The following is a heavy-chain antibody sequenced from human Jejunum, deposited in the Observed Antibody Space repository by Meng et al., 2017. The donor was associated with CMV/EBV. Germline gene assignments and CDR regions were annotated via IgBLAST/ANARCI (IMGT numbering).Heavy chain of an antibody. D-gene: IGHD3/OR15-3a*01. CDR2: CAQRGST. CDR1: RSTSAY. J-gene: IGHJ4*02. Sequence: RSTSAYCTGFRHPPGQAREWIVYCAQRGSTNYHPSLKSRVPISVDTSKNHFSLRLTSVTAADTAVYFCARARGYSLWTPFYFFDYWGQGRLVTVSS. V-gene: IGHV4-61*03. CDR3: ARARGYSLWTPFYFFDY.